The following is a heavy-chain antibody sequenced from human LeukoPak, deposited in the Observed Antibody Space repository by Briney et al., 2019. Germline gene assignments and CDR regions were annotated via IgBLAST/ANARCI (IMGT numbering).Heavy chain of an antibody. CDR1: GFTFSNAW. CDR2: IRYDGSNK. D-gene: IGHD5-18*01. Sequence: GGSLRLSCAASGFTFSNAWMSWVRQAPGKGLEWVAFIRYDGSNKYYADSVKGRFTISRDNSKNTLYLQMNSLRAEDTAVYYCAKERDTAMVTIDYWGQGTLVTVSS. V-gene: IGHV3-30*02. J-gene: IGHJ4*02. CDR3: AKERDTAMVTIDY.